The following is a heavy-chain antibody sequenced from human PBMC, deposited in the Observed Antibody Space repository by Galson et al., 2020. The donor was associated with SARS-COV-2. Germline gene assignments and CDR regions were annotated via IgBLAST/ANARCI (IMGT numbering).Heavy chain of an antibody. CDR1: GGSISSGGYY. Sequence: ETSETLSLTCTVSGGSISSGGYYWSWIRQHPGKGLEWIGYIYYSGSTYYNPSLKSRVTISVDTSKNQFSLKLSSVTAADTAVYYCARGSYYDICTDGFDPWGQGTLVTVSS. CDR2: IYYSGST. V-gene: IGHV4-31*03. CDR3: ARGSYYDICTDGFDP. D-gene: IGHD3-9*01. J-gene: IGHJ5*02.